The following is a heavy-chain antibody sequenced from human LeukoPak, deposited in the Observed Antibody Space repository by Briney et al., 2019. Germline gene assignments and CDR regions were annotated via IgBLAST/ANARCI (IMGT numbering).Heavy chain of an antibody. D-gene: IGHD6-19*01. Sequence: GGSLRLSCAASGFTFSSYSMNWVRQAPGKGLEWVSSISSSSSYIYYADSVKGRFTISRDNAKNSLYLQMNSLRAEDTAVYYCARDWPSIAVAGMFDYWGQGTLVTVSS. J-gene: IGHJ4*02. V-gene: IGHV3-21*01. CDR3: ARDWPSIAVAGMFDY. CDR1: GFTFSSYS. CDR2: ISSSSSYI.